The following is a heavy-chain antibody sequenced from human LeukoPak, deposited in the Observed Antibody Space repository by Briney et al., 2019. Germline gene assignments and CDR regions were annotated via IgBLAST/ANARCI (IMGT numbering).Heavy chain of an antibody. Sequence: PGGSLRLSCVASGFTFSSYWMHWVRQDPRKGLVWVSRINGDGRNINYADSVRGRFTIFRDNAKNTLYLQMNILRVDDTAVYYCSRDLMDYDVSTGLHHYYMDVWGQGTTVTVSS. CDR1: GFTFSSYW. D-gene: IGHD3-9*01. J-gene: IGHJ6*02. CDR2: INGDGRNI. V-gene: IGHV3-74*01. CDR3: SRDLMDYDVSTGLHHYYMDV.